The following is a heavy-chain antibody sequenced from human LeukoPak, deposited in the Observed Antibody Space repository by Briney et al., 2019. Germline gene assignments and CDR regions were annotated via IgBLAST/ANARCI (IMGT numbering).Heavy chain of an antibody. CDR2: ISSSSSYI. D-gene: IGHD3-9*01. V-gene: IGHV3-21*01. Sequence: GRSLRLTRAASRLPFRRHCTYCATHAPGKGLERVSSISSSSSYIYYADSVKGRFTISRDNAQNSLYLQMNSLSAEHTPVFYCGRWGVEYYYIFTGEVVWGQGSTVTVSS. J-gene: IGHJ6*01. CDR3: GRWGVEYYYIFTGEVV. CDR1: RLPFRRHC.